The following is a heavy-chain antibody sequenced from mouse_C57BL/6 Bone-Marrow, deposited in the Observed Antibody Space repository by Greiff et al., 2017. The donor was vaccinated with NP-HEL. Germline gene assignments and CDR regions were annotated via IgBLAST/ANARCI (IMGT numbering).Heavy chain of an antibody. CDR2: IWSDGST. Sequence: QVQLKESGPGLVAPSQSLSITCTVSGFSLTSYGVHWVRQPPGKGLEWLVVIWSDGSTTYNSALKSRLSISKDNSKSQVFLKMNSLQTDDTAMYYCARHGYYGSCYAMDYWGQGTSVTVSS. CDR3: ARHGYYGSCYAMDY. D-gene: IGHD1-1*01. V-gene: IGHV2-6-1*01. CDR1: GFSLTSYG. J-gene: IGHJ4*01.